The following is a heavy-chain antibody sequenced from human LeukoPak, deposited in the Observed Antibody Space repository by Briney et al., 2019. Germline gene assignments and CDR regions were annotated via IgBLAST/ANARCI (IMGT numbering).Heavy chain of an antibody. J-gene: IGHJ4*02. CDR3: ARGIESYGDYGY. Sequence: SETLSLTCTVSGGSISGSYWSWIRQPPGKVLEWIAYMYNSGSTNYNPSLKSRVTISIDTSKNQFSLKLSSLTAADTAIYYCARGIESYGDYGYWGQGILVTVSS. CDR1: GGSISGSY. D-gene: IGHD4-17*01. V-gene: IGHV4-59*01. CDR2: MYNSGST.